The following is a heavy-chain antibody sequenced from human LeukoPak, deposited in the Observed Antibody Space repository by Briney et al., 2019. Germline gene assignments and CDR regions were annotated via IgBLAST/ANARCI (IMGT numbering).Heavy chain of an antibody. J-gene: IGHJ4*02. Sequence: SETLSLTCTVSGGSISSYYWSWIRQPPGKGLEWIGYIYYSGSTNYNPSLKSRVTISVDTSKNQFSLKLSSVTAADTAVYYCARDRGDYGSGYYMDVWGQGTLVTVSS. D-gene: IGHD3-10*01. CDR2: IYYSGST. V-gene: IGHV4-59*01. CDR3: ARDRGDYGSGYYMDV. CDR1: GGSISSYY.